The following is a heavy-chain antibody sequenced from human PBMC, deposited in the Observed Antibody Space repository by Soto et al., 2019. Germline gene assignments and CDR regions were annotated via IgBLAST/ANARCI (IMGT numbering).Heavy chain of an antibody. V-gene: IGHV4-34*01. CDR2: INHSGRV. CDR1: GGSFSGHS. J-gene: IGHJ5*01. D-gene: IGHD3-22*01. CDR3: STRAYDTNGYYRFDP. Sequence: SENLSLTCAVYGGSFSGHSWTWIRQSPGKGLEWIGDINHSGRVNYSPSLKSRVTISLDTSKNQFSLTLSAVTAADTAMYYCSTRAYDTNGYYRFDPWGQGTLVTVS.